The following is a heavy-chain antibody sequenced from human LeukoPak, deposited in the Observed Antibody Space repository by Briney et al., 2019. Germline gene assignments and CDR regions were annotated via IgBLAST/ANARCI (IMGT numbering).Heavy chain of an antibody. Sequence: GGSLRLSCAASGFTFSSYSMNWVRQAPGKGLEWVSSISSSSSYIYYADSVKGRFTISRDNAKNSLYLQMNSLRAEGTAVYYCARDRGTIFNVLNYDLDHWGQGALVTVSS. CDR3: ARDRGTIFNVLNYDLDH. V-gene: IGHV3-21*01. D-gene: IGHD2/OR15-2a*01. J-gene: IGHJ4*02. CDR1: GFTFSSYS. CDR2: ISSSSSYI.